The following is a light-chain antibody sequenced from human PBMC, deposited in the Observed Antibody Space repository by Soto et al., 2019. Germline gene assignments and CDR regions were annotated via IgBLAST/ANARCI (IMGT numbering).Light chain of an antibody. CDR2: GAF. CDR1: QSVSSN. Sequence: EIVMTQSPATLSVSPGERATLSCRASQSVSSNLAWYQQKPGQAPRLLIHGAFTRATGIPARFSGSGSGTEFTLTISSLQSEDFAIYYCQQYKNWPPLTFGGGTKVEIK. J-gene: IGKJ4*01. V-gene: IGKV3-15*01. CDR3: QQYKNWPPLT.